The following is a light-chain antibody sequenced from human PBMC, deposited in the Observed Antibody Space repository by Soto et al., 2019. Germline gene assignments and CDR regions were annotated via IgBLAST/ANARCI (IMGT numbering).Light chain of an antibody. Sequence: EVAMAQTPVTLSVSPGERSTLSCRASQRVNINLAWYQQKPGQAPRLLIYGASTRATGIPARFSGSGSGTEFTLTISNLQSEDFGVYYCQKYNNWPRTCGQGNKGAIK. CDR1: QRVNIN. V-gene: IGKV3-15*01. CDR2: GAS. J-gene: IGKJ1*01. CDR3: QKYNNWPRT.